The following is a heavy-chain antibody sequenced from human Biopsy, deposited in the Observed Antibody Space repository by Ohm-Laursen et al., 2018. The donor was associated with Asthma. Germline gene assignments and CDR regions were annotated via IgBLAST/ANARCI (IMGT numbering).Heavy chain of an antibody. D-gene: IGHD2-15*01. Sequence: SLRLSCAASGMSVSDYYMTWLRQSPGKGLEWLSHIGIKGTSIYYADPVKGRFTISRDNAKNSLFLQMNGLRADDTAVYFCAGGRYCSGASCLYGMDVWGQGTTVSVSS. CDR2: IGIKGTSI. CDR3: AGGRYCSGASCLYGMDV. J-gene: IGHJ6*02. CDR1: GMSVSDYY. V-gene: IGHV3-11*01.